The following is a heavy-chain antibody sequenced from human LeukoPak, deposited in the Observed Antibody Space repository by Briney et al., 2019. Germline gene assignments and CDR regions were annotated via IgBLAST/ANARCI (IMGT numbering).Heavy chain of an antibody. V-gene: IGHV1-2*02. Sequence: GASVRVSCKASGYTFTGYYMHWVRQAPGQGLEWMGWINPNSGGTNYAQKFQGRVTMTRDTSISTAYMELSRLRSDDTAVYYCARDLFLGVVAANEFDPWGQGTLVTVSS. CDR1: GYTFTGYY. J-gene: IGHJ5*02. D-gene: IGHD2-15*01. CDR2: INPNSGGT. CDR3: ARDLFLGVVAANEFDP.